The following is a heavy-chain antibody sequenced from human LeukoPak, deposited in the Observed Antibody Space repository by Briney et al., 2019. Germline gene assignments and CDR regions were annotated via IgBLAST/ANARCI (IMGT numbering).Heavy chain of an antibody. CDR2: FDPEDGET. CDR1: GGTFSSYA. J-gene: IGHJ4*02. Sequence: ASVKVSCKASGGTFSSYAISWVRQAPGKGLEWMGGFDPEDGETIYAQKFQGRVTMTEDTSTDTAYMELSSLRSEGTAVYYCATDTLTTVVTPPGYWGQGTLVTVSS. CDR3: ATDTLTTVVTPPGY. D-gene: IGHD4-23*01. V-gene: IGHV1-24*01.